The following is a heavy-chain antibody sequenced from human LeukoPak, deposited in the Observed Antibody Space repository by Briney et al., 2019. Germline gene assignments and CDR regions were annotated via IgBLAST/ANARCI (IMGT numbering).Heavy chain of an antibody. CDR1: GGSISSYY. V-gene: IGHV4-4*07. CDR3: ARDPSSGWYNWFDP. J-gene: IGHJ5*02. Sequence: PSETLSLTCTVSGGSISSYYWSWIRQPAGKGLEWIGRIYTSGSTNYNPSLKSRVTMSVDTSKNQFSLKLSSVTAVDTAVYYCARDPSSGWYNWFDPWGQGTLVTVSS. D-gene: IGHD6-19*01. CDR2: IYTSGST.